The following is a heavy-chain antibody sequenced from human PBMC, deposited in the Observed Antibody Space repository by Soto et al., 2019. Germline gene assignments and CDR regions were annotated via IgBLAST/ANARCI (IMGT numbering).Heavy chain of an antibody. CDR2: IYGPGNT. CDR1: GGSINSYY. V-gene: IGHV4-59*01. Sequence: QVRLQESGPGLVKPSETLSLTCTVSGGSINSYYWSWIRQPPGKGLEWIGYIYGPGNTNYSPSLKSRVTMSVDTSKNQFSLKLGSVTVADTAVYFCAGFSSGTYLFDLWGQGTLVTVSS. D-gene: IGHD3-3*01. J-gene: IGHJ5*02. CDR3: AGFSSGTYLFDL.